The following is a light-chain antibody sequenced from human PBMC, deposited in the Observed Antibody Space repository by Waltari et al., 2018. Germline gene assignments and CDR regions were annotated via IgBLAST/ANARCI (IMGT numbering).Light chain of an antibody. CDR3: QVWDSDAGQPL. V-gene: IGLV3-21*01. CDR1: NIEKKS. Sequence: SYFVTQSPSVSVTPGQTASVSCGGSNIEKKSVHWYPQNPGQAPLSVIPYDDARPPGIPQRFSGSNSGNAAILTISRVEAGDEADYYCQVWDSDAGQPLFGGGTKLTV. J-gene: IGLJ2*01. CDR2: YDD.